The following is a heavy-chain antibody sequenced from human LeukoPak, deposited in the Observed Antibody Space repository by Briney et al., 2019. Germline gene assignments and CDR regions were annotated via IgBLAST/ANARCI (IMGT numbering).Heavy chain of an antibody. Sequence: SETLSLTCTVSGDSINSNNYYWSWIRQPAGKGLEWIGRIYSSGRTNYNPSLKSRVTISLDTSRNQFSLRLYSVTAADTAVYYCARVGSSGWPRTFDYWGQGSLVTVSS. CDR1: GDSINSNNYY. CDR2: IYSSGRT. V-gene: IGHV4-61*02. CDR3: ARVGSSGWPRTFDY. D-gene: IGHD6-19*01. J-gene: IGHJ4*02.